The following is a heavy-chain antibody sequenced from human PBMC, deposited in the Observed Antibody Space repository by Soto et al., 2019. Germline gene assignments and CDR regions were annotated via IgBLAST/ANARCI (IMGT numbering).Heavy chain of an antibody. Sequence: PGGSLRLSCAASGFTFISFTMNWVLQAPGKGLEWVSDIGASGDTTYYANSVKGRFTTSRDNSKNTLYVQMNSLRAEDTNIYYCAKDRVGSTWAYYFVNWGQGILVTVSS. CDR1: GFTFISFT. V-gene: IGHV3-23*01. D-gene: IGHD6-13*01. CDR3: AKDRVGSTWAYYFVN. J-gene: IGHJ4*02. CDR2: IGASGDTT.